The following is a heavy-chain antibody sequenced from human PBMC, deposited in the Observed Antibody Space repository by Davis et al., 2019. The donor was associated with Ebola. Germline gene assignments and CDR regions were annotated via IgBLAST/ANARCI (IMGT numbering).Heavy chain of an antibody. J-gene: IGHJ3*02. Sequence: GGSLRLSCAASGFTFSSYSMNWVRQAPGKGLEWVSSISSSSSYIYYADSVKGRFTISRDNAKNSLYLQMNSLRAEDTAVYYCAGGFGVVIIDDAFDIWGQGTMVTVSS. D-gene: IGHD3-3*01. CDR2: ISSSSSYI. CDR3: AGGFGVVIIDDAFDI. CDR1: GFTFSSYS. V-gene: IGHV3-21*01.